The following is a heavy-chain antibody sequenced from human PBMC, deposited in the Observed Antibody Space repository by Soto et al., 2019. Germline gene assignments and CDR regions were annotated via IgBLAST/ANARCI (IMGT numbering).Heavy chain of an antibody. D-gene: IGHD2-2*01. CDR2: ISSSSSYI. V-gene: IGHV3-21*01. CDR3: ARDEYCSSTSCLDAFDI. Sequence: GGSLRLSCAASGFTFSSYSMNWVRQAPGKGLEWVSSISSSSSYIYYGDSVKGRFTISRDNAKNSLYLQMNSLRAEDTAVYYCARDEYCSSTSCLDAFDIWGQGTMVTVSS. CDR1: GFTFSSYS. J-gene: IGHJ3*02.